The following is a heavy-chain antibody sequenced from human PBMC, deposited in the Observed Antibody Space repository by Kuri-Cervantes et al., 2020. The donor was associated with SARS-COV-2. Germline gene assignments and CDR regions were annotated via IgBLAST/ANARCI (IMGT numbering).Heavy chain of an antibody. Sequence: GGSLRLSCAASGFTFSSYAMHWVRQAPGKGLEWVAVISYDGSNKYYADSVKGRFTISRDNSKNTLYLQMNSLRAEDTAVYYCAREVTDGDYVNWFDPWGQGTLVTVSS. D-gene: IGHD4-17*01. CDR2: ISYDGSNK. J-gene: IGHJ5*02. V-gene: IGHV3-30*04. CDR1: GFTFSSYA. CDR3: AREVTDGDYVNWFDP.